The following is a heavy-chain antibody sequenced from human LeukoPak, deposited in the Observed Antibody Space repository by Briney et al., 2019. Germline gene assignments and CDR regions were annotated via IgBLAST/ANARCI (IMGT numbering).Heavy chain of an antibody. J-gene: IGHJ3*02. CDR2: IFYRGST. D-gene: IGHD4-23*01. V-gene: IGHV4-39*01. Sequence: SETLSLTCSVSSGSISSSSSYWGWIRQPPGKGLEWIGSIFYRGSTYYNPSLKSRVTISIDTSKNQFSLKLSSVTAADTAVYYCARHKSWWELHAFDIWGQGTLVTVSS. CDR3: ARHKSWWELHAFDI. CDR1: SGSISSSSSY.